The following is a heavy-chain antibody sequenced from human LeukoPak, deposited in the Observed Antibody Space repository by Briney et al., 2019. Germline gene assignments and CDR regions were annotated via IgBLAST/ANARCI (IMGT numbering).Heavy chain of an antibody. Sequence: PSETLSLTCTVSGGSISSHYWSWIRQPPGKGLEWIAYIYYSGITNYNPSLKSRVTISVDTSKNQFSLKLSSVTAADTAVYYCARHLSGGTYPLDYWGQGTLVTVSS. CDR3: ARHLSGGTYPLDY. CDR1: GGSISSHY. D-gene: IGHD1-26*01. V-gene: IGHV4-59*08. J-gene: IGHJ4*02. CDR2: IYYSGIT.